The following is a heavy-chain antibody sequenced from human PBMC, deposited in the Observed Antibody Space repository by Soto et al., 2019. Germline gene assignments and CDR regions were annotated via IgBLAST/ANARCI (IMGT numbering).Heavy chain of an antibody. V-gene: IGHV1-69*02. CDR1: GGSFTSFI. CDR3: AKSPSPGSATPSYYGIDV. D-gene: IGHD2-15*01. CDR2: IIPVLDVE. Sequence: QVQLVQSGAEVKKPGSSVKVSCKASGGSFTSFIVTWVRQAPGQGLEWMGRIIPVLDVEYYAQKFQRRLTITADKSTNTAYMELRSLRSEDTAVYYCAKSPSPGSATPSYYGIDVWGLGTTVTVSS. J-gene: IGHJ6*02.